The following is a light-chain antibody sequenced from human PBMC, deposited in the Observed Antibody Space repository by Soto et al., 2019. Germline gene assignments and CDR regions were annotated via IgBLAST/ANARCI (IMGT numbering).Light chain of an antibody. CDR1: ESISGY. J-gene: IGKJ1*01. CDR3: HQSYISPPA. Sequence: DFQLTQSPSSLSASVGDRVTITCRTSESISGYLSWYQQKAGQPPKLLIFAASSLQNGVPSRFSGRGSGTEDTLTLSSLQADDFATYYCHQSYISPPAFGQGTKVEIQ. CDR2: AAS. V-gene: IGKV1-39*01.